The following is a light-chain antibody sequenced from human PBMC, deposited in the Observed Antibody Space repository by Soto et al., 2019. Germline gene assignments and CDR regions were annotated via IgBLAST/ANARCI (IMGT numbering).Light chain of an antibody. J-gene: IGKJ4*01. CDR2: KAS. CDR1: QSLVHSDGRTW. Sequence: DVVLTQTPLSSSVTLGQPASVSCRSSQSLVHSDGRTWLRWLQQRPGQPPRLLIYKASERLSGVPDRVSGSGGGTGFTLKISSREAEDAGVDYYLLVTPSPLGFTFGGGTKVEIK. CDR3: LLVTPSPLGFT. V-gene: IGKV2-24*01.